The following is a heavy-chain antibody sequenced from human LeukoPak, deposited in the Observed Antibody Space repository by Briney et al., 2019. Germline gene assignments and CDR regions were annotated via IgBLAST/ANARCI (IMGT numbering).Heavy chain of an antibody. CDR3: ARGARPNYYTSGSGI. CDR1: GFTFSSYW. CDR2: INQHGNEK. Sequence: GGSLRLSCATSGFTFSSYWMSWVRQAPGKGLEWVANINQHGNEKYYVDSVKGRFTISRDNAKNSLYLQMNSLRAGDTAVYYCARGARPNYYTSGSGIWGQGTLVTVSS. J-gene: IGHJ4*02. V-gene: IGHV3-7*01. D-gene: IGHD3-10*01.